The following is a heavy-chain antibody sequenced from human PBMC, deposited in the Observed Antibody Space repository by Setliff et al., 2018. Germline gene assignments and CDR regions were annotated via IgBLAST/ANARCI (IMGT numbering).Heavy chain of an antibody. V-gene: IGHV3-48*03. D-gene: IGHD2-15*01. J-gene: IGHJ6*02. CDR3: ARRLPYFGTDV. CDR1: EFTFNKYW. Sequence: GGSLRLSCAASEFTFNKYWMTWVRQAPGKGLERVSKTHTDGITIYSDSVRGRFTIFRDSAKNSLHLQMTSLSAEDTAVYYCARRLPYFGTDVWGQGTTVTVSS. CDR2: THTDGITI.